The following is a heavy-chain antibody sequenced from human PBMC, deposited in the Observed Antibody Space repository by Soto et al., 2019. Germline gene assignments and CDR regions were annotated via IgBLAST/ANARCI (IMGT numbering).Heavy chain of an antibody. Sequence: SLRLSFVGSGFTSSNYGMHWVRQPPGKGLEWVALISDDGDKRYYADSVRGRLIISRDNSKDTLYLQMNSLGPDDTAVYFCAKARVRIVGANSFDYWGQGTPVTVSS. CDR1: GFTSSNYG. D-gene: IGHD1-26*01. V-gene: IGHV3-30*18. J-gene: IGHJ4*02. CDR3: AKARVRIVGANSFDY. CDR2: ISDDGDKR.